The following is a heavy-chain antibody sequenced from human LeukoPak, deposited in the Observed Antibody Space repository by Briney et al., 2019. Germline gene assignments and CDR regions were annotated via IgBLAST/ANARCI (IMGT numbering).Heavy chain of an antibody. J-gene: IGHJ4*02. CDR2: MNPKSGNT. CDR1: GYTFTSYD. Sequence: ASVKVSCKASGYTFTSYDINWVRQATGQGLEWMGWMNPKSGNTGYAQKFQGRVTITRNTSISTAYMELSSLISEDTAVYYCARRDCSGGTCRTRIFDYWGQGTLVTVSS. CDR3: ARRDCSGGTCRTRIFDY. D-gene: IGHD2-15*01. V-gene: IGHV1-8*03.